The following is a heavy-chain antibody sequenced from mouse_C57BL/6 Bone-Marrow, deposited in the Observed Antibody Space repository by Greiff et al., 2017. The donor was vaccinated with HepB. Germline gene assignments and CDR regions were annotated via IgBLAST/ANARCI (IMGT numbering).Heavy chain of an antibody. CDR2: GQGLEWIG. CDR1: YTFS. J-gene: IGHJ4*01. CDR3: SEDASVYYCACSYYDYPYAMDY. V-gene: IGHV1-87*01. Sequence: QVQLQQSGPELARPWASVKISCQAFYTFSSRVHFAIRDPTSWMQRVKQRPGQGLEWIGAIYPGNGDTSYIQKFKSKATLTADKSSSTAYMQLSSRTSEDASVYYCACSYYDYPYAMDYWGRGTSVTVSS. D-gene: IGHD2-4*01.